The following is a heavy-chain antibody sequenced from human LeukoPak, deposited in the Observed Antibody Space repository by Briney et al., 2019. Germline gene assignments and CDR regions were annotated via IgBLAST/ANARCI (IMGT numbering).Heavy chain of an antibody. D-gene: IGHD3/OR15-3a*01. CDR2: ISRSGGST. CDR3: ARKGGGLDAFDL. Sequence: GGSLRLSCAASGFTFSNYGMSWVRQAPGKGLEWVSSISRSGGSTHYADSVKGRFVISRDTSKNTLHLQMNSLTAGDTAVYYCARKGGGLDAFDLWGQGTVVTVSS. CDR1: GFTFSNYG. V-gene: IGHV3-23*01. J-gene: IGHJ3*01.